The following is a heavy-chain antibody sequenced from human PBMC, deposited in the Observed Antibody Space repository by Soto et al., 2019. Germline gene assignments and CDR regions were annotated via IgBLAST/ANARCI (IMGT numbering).Heavy chain of an antibody. J-gene: IGHJ6*02. CDR2: IYYSGST. CDR1: GGSISSGGYY. Sequence: SETLSLTCTVSGGSISSGGYYWSWIRQHPGKGLEWIGYIYYSGSTYYNPSLKSRVTISVDTSKNQFSLKLSSVTAADTAVYYCARDSSGSPPDGMDVWGQGTTVTVSS. CDR3: ARDSSGSPPDGMDV. V-gene: IGHV4-31*03. D-gene: IGHD3-22*01.